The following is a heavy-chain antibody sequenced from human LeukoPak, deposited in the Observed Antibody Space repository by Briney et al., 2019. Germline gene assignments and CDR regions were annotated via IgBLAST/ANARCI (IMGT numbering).Heavy chain of an antibody. V-gene: IGHV1-2*02. CDR3: AGEWEYMFDY. Sequence: ASVKVSCKASGYTFTGYYMHWVRQAPGQGLEWMGWVHPESGGTDYAPAFQGRVTLTGDASISTAYMELTSLRSDDPAVYYCAGEWEYMFDYWGQGTLVTVSS. CDR2: VHPESGGT. CDR1: GYTFTGYY. J-gene: IGHJ4*02. D-gene: IGHD1-26*01.